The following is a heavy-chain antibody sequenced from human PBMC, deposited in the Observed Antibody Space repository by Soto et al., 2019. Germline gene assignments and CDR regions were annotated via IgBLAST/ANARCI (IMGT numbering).Heavy chain of an antibody. CDR3: AGRGSGWRPYDY. CDR2: IYFTGST. Sequence: PSETLSLTCTVSGGAVSSGTYYWSWIRQPPGKGLEWIGHIYFTGSTNYNPSLKSRVTMSLDTSRNQFSLKLSSVTAADTAVYYCAGRGSGWRPYDYWGQGTLVTVSS. D-gene: IGHD6-19*01. V-gene: IGHV4-61*01. J-gene: IGHJ4*02. CDR1: GGAVSSGTYY.